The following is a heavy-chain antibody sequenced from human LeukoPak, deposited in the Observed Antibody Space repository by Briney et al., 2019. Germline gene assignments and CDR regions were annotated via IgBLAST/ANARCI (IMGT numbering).Heavy chain of an antibody. J-gene: IGHJ5*02. CDR1: GFTFSAYN. Sequence: GGSLRLSCAASGFTFSAYNMIWVRQASGKGLEWLSYISGSSSAIYYADSVQGRFTISRDNAKNSLSLQMSSLRVEDTAVYYCVRDRTLGVRDGFILAWGQGTLVTVSS. CDR2: ISGSSSAI. CDR3: VRDRTLGVRDGFILA. V-gene: IGHV3-48*01. D-gene: IGHD5-24*01.